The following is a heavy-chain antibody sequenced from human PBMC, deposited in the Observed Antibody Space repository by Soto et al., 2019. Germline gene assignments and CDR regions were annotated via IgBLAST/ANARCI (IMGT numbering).Heavy chain of an antibody. V-gene: IGHV4-59*01. J-gene: IGHJ5*02. CDR2: IYYSGST. CDR1: GGSISSYY. Sequence: SETLSLTCTVSGGSISSYYWSWIRQPPGKGLEWIGYIYYSGSTNYNPSLKSRVTISVDTSKNQFSLKLSSVTAADTAVYYCARVRGYYDTSGYYGNWFGPWGQGTLVTVSS. CDR3: ARVRGYYDTSGYYGNWFGP. D-gene: IGHD3-22*01.